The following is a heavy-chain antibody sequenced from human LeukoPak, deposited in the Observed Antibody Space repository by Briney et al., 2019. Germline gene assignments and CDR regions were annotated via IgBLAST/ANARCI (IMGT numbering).Heavy chain of an antibody. D-gene: IGHD6-13*01. V-gene: IGHV4-59*08. CDR1: GGSVNTYY. CDR3: ARRRYGSSWYDY. J-gene: IGHJ4*02. CDR2: IYYGWNT. Sequence: PSETLTLACPVSGGSVNTYYWSWIRHPPGKRLERVGNIYYGWNTNYTPSLKSRVTISVVTSKSQFSLKLSSVTAADTAVYYCARRRYGSSWYDYWGQGTLVTVSS.